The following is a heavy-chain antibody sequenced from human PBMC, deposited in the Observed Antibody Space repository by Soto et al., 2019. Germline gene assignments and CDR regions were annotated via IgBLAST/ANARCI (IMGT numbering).Heavy chain of an antibody. Sequence: ASVKFSCKASGSTLTSYYMHWVLQAPGQGLEWMGIINPSGGSTSYAQKFQGRVTMTRDTSTSTVYMELSSLRSEDTAVYYCARDTAMVGFDYWGQGPLVTVSS. D-gene: IGHD5-18*01. J-gene: IGHJ4*02. V-gene: IGHV1-46*01. CDR1: GSTLTSYY. CDR3: ARDTAMVGFDY. CDR2: INPSGGST.